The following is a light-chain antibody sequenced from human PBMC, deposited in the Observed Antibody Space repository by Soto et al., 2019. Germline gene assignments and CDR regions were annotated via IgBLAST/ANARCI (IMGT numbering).Light chain of an antibody. CDR1: QSIGSSY. V-gene: IGKV3-20*01. Sequence: EIVLTQSPGTLSLSPGERATLSCRASQSIGSSYLAWYQQKPGQAPRLLIYGASTRATGIPDRFSGGGSGTEFTLTISSLQSEDFAVYYCQQYDKWPLYTFGQGTKLEI. CDR2: GAS. CDR3: QQYDKWPLYT. J-gene: IGKJ2*01.